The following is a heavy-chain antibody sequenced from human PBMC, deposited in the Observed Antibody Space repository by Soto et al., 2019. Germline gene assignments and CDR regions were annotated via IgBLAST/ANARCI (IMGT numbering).Heavy chain of an antibody. V-gene: IGHV4-39*02. Sequence: QLQLQEAGPGLVKPSETLSLTCSVSGGSISSSSYYWGWIRQPPGKGLEWIGTILCSGTTYYNPSLKSRITISVDTSKDQDALKLNSVTAADTAGYYCAREKYRGRNWFHPWGQGLLVAVSS. CDR3: AREKYRGRNWFHP. D-gene: IGHD6-6*01. J-gene: IGHJ5*02. CDR1: GGSISSSSYY. CDR2: ILCSGTT.